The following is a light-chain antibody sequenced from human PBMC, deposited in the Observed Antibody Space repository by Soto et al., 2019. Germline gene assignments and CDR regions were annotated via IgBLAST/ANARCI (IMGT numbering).Light chain of an antibody. CDR3: QHHGYQCT. J-gene: IGKJ2*02. Sequence: EIVLTQSPGTLSLSLGERATLSCRASQSVVNNNLAWYQQMPGQAPRLLIYGAFSRAAGIPDRFGRSGSGTDFTLTISGLEPEDFAVYYCQHHGYQCTIAQGTKVDTK. CDR2: GAF. CDR1: QSVVNNN. V-gene: IGKV3-20*01.